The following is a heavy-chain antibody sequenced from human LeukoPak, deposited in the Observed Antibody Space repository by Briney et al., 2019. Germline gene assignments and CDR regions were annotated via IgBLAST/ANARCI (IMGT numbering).Heavy chain of an antibody. D-gene: IGHD3-9*01. V-gene: IGHV4-59*01. CDR3: ARDGPLGYDILTGPLRPYYYYGMDV. J-gene: IGHJ6*04. Sequence: SETLSLTCTVSGGSISSYYWSWTRQPPGKGLEWIGYIYYSGSTNYNPSLKSRVTISVDTSKNQFSLKLSSVTAADTAVYYCARDGPLGYDILTGPLRPYYYYGMDVWGKGTTVTVSS. CDR1: GGSISSYY. CDR2: IYYSGST.